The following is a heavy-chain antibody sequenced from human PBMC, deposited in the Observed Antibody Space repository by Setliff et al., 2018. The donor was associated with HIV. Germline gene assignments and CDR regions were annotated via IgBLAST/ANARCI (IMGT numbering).Heavy chain of an antibody. D-gene: IGHD3-10*01. CDR3: ARVGYHGSGRYSFDY. Sequence: ASETLSLTCTVSGGSISSSSYYWGWIRQPPGKGLEWIGSIYYSGSTYYNPSLKSRVTISVDTSKNQFSLNLSSVTAAETAVYYCARVGYHGSGRYSFDYWGQGTLVTVSS. CDR2: IYYSGST. V-gene: IGHV4-39*07. CDR1: GGSISSSSYY. J-gene: IGHJ4*02.